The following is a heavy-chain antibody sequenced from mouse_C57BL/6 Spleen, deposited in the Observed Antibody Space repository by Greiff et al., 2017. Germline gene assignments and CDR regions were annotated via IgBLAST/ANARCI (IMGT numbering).Heavy chain of an antibody. CDR1: GYTFTSYW. J-gene: IGHJ2*01. V-gene: IGHV1-7*01. D-gene: IGHD3-2*02. CDR2: INPSSGYT. CDR3: AREVPPTAQATDY. Sequence: VQLQQSGAELAKPGASVKLSCKASGYTFTSYWMHWVKQRPGQGLEWIGYINPSSGYTKYNQKFKDKATLPADKSSSTAYMQLSSLTYEDSAVYYCAREVPPTAQATDYWGQGTTLTVSS.